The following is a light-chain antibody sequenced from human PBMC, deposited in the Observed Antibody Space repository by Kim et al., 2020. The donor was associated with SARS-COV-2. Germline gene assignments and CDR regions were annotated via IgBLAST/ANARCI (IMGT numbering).Light chain of an antibody. CDR1: SLRSYY. CDR3: QSRDSGGNIL. CDR2: GRN. V-gene: IGLV3-19*01. Sequence: SSELTQDPAVSVALGQTVRITCQGDSLRSYYATWYQQRPRQAPVLVIYGRNNRPSGIPDRFSGSSSGNTASLTISGARAEDEADFYCQSRDSGGNILFGGGTKLTVL. J-gene: IGLJ2*01.